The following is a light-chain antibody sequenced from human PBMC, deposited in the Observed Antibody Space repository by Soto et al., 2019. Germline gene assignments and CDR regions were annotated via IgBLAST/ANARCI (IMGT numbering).Light chain of an antibody. CDR3: QQYGSSPFT. V-gene: IGKV3-20*01. CDR1: QSVSSSY. J-gene: IGKJ3*01. CDR2: GAS. Sequence: EIVLTQSPGTLSLSPGERATLSCRASQSVSSSYLAWYQQKPGQAPRLLIYGASSRATGIPDRFSGSGSGKDFTLTISRLEPDDFAVYYCQQYGSSPFTFGPGTKVDIK.